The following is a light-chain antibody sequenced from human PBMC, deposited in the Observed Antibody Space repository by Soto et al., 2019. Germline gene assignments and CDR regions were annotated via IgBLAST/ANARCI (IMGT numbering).Light chain of an antibody. Sequence: IVLPQSPGTLSLSPGERATLSCRASQSVSSNYLAWYQQKPGQAPRRLIYGASNRATGIPDRFSGSGYGTDFTLTISRLEPEDFAVYYCQQYGSSGTFGQGTKVDI. CDR3: QQYGSSGT. J-gene: IGKJ1*01. CDR1: QSVSSNY. CDR2: GAS. V-gene: IGKV3-20*01.